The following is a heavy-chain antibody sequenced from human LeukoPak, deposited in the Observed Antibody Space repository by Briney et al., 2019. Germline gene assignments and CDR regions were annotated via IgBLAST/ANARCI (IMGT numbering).Heavy chain of an antibody. Sequence: SQTLSLTCTVSGGSISSGGYYWSWIRQPPGKGLEWIGYIYHSGSTYYNPSLKSRVTISVDRSKNQFSLKLSSVTAADTAVYYCAAQGIVDYWGQGTLVIVSS. D-gene: IGHD2-21*01. V-gene: IGHV4-30-2*01. CDR2: IYHSGST. CDR1: GGSISSGGYY. CDR3: AAQGIVDY. J-gene: IGHJ4*02.